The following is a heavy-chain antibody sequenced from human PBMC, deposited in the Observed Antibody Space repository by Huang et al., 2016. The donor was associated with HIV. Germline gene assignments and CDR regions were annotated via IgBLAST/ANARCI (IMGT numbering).Heavy chain of an antibody. J-gene: IGHJ5*02. CDR1: GGSMRRQY. Sequence: QVQLQESGPGMVKHSETLSLTCSVSGGSMRRQYWSWIRQPPGNGLQCIVTVFNTGITNYTPAFQTLVTISLDTSRSQFSLPLTSLTPASTALYYRAQDKSFGNWANHWFDPWGQGTLVAVSS. CDR2: VFNTGIT. D-gene: IGHD3-16*01. CDR3: AQDKSFGNWANHWFDP. V-gene: IGHV4-59*08.